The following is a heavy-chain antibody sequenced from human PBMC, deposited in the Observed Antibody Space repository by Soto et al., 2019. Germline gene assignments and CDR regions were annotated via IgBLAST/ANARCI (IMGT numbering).Heavy chain of an antibody. CDR1: GFTFSFYT. Sequence: EPQLVESGGGLVQPGGSLRLSCAASGFTFSFYTMNWVRQTPGKGLEWLAYISRGGSSIYYADSVKGRFTVSRDNANNSLFLQLNSLSGEDTVVYYCVREGGDLRGSGVFDYWGQGTLVTVSS. J-gene: IGHJ4*02. V-gene: IGHV3-48*01. CDR2: ISRGGSSI. CDR3: VREGGDLRGSGVFDY. D-gene: IGHD6-19*01.